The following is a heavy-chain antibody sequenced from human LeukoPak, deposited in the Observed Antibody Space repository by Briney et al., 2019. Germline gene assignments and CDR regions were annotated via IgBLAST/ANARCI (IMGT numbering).Heavy chain of an antibody. CDR1: GGSISSSNW. D-gene: IGHD5-24*01. CDR2: IYHSGST. V-gene: IGHV4-4*02. CDR3: AGAHLMAPPTFFDY. Sequence: SETLSLTCAVSGGSISSSNWWSWVRQPPGKGLEWIGEIYHSGSTNYNPSLKSRVTISVDKSKNQFSLKLSSVTAADTAVYYCAGAHLMAPPTFFDYWGQGTLVTVSS. J-gene: IGHJ4*02.